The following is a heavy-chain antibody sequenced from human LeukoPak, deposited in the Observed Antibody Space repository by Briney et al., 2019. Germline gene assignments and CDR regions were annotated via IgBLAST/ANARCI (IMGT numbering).Heavy chain of an antibody. J-gene: IGHJ4*02. CDR2: ISGSGGST. CDR3: AKDLGYCSGGSCYGFDY. CDR1: GFTFSSYA. D-gene: IGHD2-15*01. V-gene: IGHV3-23*01. Sequence: PGGSLRLSCAASGFTFSSYAMSWVRQAPGKGLEWVSSISGSGGSTYYADSVKGRFTISRDNSKNTLYVQMNSLRAEDSAVYYCAKDLGYCSGGSCYGFDYWGQGILVTVSS.